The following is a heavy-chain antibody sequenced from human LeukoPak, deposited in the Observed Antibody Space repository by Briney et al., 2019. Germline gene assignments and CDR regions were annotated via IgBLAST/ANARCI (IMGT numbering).Heavy chain of an antibody. D-gene: IGHD3-22*01. CDR3: ARDPYYDSSGYYFGS. V-gene: IGHV3-48*03. CDR1: GFTFSAYE. J-gene: IGHJ4*02. Sequence: PGGSLRLSCAASGFTFSAYELNWVRQAPGKGLEWVSYISRSGTNIYYADSVQGRFTISRDNAKNSLYLQMDSLRAEDTAVYYCARDPYYDSSGYYFGSWGQGTLVTVSS. CDR2: ISRSGTNI.